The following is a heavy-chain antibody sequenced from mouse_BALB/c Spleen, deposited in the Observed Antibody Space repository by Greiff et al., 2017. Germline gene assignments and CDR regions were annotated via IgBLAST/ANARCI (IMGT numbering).Heavy chain of an antibody. D-gene: IGHD2-2*01. CDR3: ARDGYRGYFDY. V-gene: IGHV5-6-5*01. J-gene: IGHJ2*01. CDR1: GFTFSSYA. Sequence: VQLKESGGGLVKPGGSLKLSCAASGFTFSSYAMSWVRQTPEKRLEWVASISSGGSTYYPDSVKGRFTISRDNARNILYLQMSSLRSEDTAMYYCARDGYRGYFDYWGQGTTLTVSS. CDR2: ISSGGST.